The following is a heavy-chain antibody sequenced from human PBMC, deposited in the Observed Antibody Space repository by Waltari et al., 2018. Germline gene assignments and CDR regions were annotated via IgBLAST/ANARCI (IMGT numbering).Heavy chain of an antibody. V-gene: IGHV5-10-1*01. J-gene: IGHJ4*02. CDR3: VRHRTTYPLEIDY. Sequence: EVQLVQSGAEVKKPEESLRISCEGSGYSFTSLWISWVRQMPGKGLEWVGRSEPRDAVRSYGPAFEGDVTISVDQSLRTAYLQWDSLKASDTAIYYCVRHRTTYPLEIDYWGQGTLVTVSS. CDR2: SEPRDAVR. CDR1: GYSFTSLW. D-gene: IGHD2-2*01.